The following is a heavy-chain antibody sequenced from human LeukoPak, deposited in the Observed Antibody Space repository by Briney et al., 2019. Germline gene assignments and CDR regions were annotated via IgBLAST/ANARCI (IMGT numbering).Heavy chain of an antibody. CDR1: GFTFSSYE. V-gene: IGHV3-48*03. CDR3: ARRASYMDV. Sequence: GGSLRLSCAASGFTFSSYEMNWVRQAPGKGPEWVSYISSSGSTIYYADPVKGRFTISRDNAKNSLYLQMNSLRAEDTAVYYCARRASYMDVWGKGTTVTISS. CDR2: ISSSGSTI. J-gene: IGHJ6*03.